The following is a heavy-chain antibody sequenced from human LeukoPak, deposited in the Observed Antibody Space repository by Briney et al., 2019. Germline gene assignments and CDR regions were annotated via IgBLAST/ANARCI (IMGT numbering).Heavy chain of an antibody. CDR1: GFTFSNAW. V-gene: IGHV3-15*01. CDR2: IKSKTDGGTT. J-gene: IGHJ4*02. Sequence: GGSLRLSCAASGFTFSNAWMSWVRQAPGKGLEWVGRIKSKTDGGTTDYAAPVKGRFTISRDGSRNTLYLQMNSLKTEDTAVYYCTTGSAAGATTYGYWGQGTLVTVSS. CDR3: TTGSAAGATTYGY. D-gene: IGHD1-26*01.